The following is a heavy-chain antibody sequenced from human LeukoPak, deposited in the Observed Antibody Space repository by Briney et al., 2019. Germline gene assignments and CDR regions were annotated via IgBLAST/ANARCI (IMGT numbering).Heavy chain of an antibody. J-gene: IGHJ5*02. CDR3: ARQRYSLDWFDP. Sequence: KPSETLSLTCTVSGGSISSYYWSWIRQPPGKGLEWIGYIYYSGSTYYNPSLKSRVTISVDTSKNQFSLKLSSVTAADTAVYYCARQRYSLDWFDPWGQGTLVTVSS. D-gene: IGHD2-15*01. CDR2: IYYSGST. V-gene: IGHV4-59*08. CDR1: GGSISSYY.